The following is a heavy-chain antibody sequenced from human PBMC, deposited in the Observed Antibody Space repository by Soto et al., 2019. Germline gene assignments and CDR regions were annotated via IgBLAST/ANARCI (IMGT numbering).Heavy chain of an antibody. J-gene: IGHJ6*02. D-gene: IGHD3-10*01. CDR3: AAFRIAMVRGVIRFGMDV. V-gene: IGHV6-1*01. CDR1: EDSVSSNSAA. CDR2: TYYRSKWYN. Sequence: SQTLSLTCAISEDSVSSNSAASNWIRQSPSRGLEWLGRTYYRSKWYNDYAVSVKSRITINPDTSKNQFSLQLNSVTPEDTAVYYCAAFRIAMVRGVIRFGMDVWGQGTTVTVSS.